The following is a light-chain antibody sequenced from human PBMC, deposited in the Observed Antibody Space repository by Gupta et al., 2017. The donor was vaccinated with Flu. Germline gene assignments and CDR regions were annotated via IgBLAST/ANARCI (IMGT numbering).Light chain of an antibody. CDR3: RAYAGKNLR. CDR1: SSDVGGYNY. Sequence: QSALTQPPSASGSPGPSVTISCTGSSSDVGGYNYVSWYQQHPGKAPKLMIYEVKKRPAGVPDRFSGSKSGNTPSLTVSGRQGEDGADYYCRAYAGKNLRFGGGNKVNVL. J-gene: IGLJ3*02. CDR2: EVK. V-gene: IGLV2-8*01.